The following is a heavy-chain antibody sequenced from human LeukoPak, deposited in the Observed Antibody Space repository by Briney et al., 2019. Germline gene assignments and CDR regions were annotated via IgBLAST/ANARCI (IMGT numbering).Heavy chain of an antibody. J-gene: IGHJ4*02. CDR3: ARDVGGGPFFDY. D-gene: IGHD2-15*01. Sequence: SQTLSLTCTVSGGSISSYYWDWIRQPPGKGLEWTGYIHYDGSTDYNPSLKSRVTISVDTSKKQFSLKLSSVTAADTAVYYCARDVGGGPFFDYWGQGILVTVSS. CDR1: GGSISSYY. V-gene: IGHV4-59*01. CDR2: IHYDGST.